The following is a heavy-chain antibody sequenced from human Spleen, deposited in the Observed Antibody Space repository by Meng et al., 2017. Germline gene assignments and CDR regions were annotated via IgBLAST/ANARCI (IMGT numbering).Heavy chain of an antibody. CDR2: INSNGGNT. J-gene: IGHJ4*02. CDR3: ARWTGSYKDY. CDR1: GFTVSHNY. V-gene: IGHV3-64*01. D-gene: IGHD1-26*01. Sequence: GESLKISCAASGFTVSHNYMSWVRQAPGKGLEYVSAINSNGGNTYYANSVKGRFTISRDNSKNTLYLQMGGLRPEDMAVYYCARWTGSYKDYWGQGTLVTVSS.